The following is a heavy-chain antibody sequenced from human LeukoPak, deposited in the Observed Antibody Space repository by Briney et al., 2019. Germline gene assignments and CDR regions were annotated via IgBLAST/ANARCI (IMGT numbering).Heavy chain of an antibody. J-gene: IGHJ4*02. D-gene: IGHD2-15*01. Sequence: VASVRVSCKASGYTFTRFGTSCVWHAPGQGFEWRVCIRANNGDTSSAQKFQGRVTMTTDTSTSTAYMELRSLRSDDTAVYYCARDFFHGHCAGLSCFLLDYWGQGSPVTVSS. CDR1: GYTFTRFG. CDR2: IRANNGDT. V-gene: IGHV1-18*01. CDR3: ARDFFHGHCAGLSCFLLDY.